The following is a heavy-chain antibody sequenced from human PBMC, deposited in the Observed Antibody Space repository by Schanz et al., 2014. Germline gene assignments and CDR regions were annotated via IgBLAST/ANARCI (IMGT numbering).Heavy chain of an antibody. J-gene: IGHJ5*02. V-gene: IGHV3-15*01. CDR3: STTPNFYASGTYSWFDP. CDR1: GFTFSNAW. Sequence: EAQVVESGGGLVKPGGSLRLSCVASGFTFSNAWMNWVRQGPGNRLEWVGRIKSRSDGGTTDYAAPVKGGFIISRDDSRNTLYLQMSGLKTEDTAVYYCSTTPNFYASGTYSWFDPWGQGTRVTVSS. D-gene: IGHD3-10*01. CDR2: IKSRSDGGTT.